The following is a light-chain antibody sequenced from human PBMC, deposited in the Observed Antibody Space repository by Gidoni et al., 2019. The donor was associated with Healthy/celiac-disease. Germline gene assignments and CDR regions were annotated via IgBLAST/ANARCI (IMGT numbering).Light chain of an antibody. CDR1: SSDVGSYNL. V-gene: IGLV2-23*02. CDR3: GAYAGSRVV. Sequence: QSALTQPASVSGSPGQSITISCTGTSSDVGSYNLVSWYQQQPGKAPKLMIYEVSKRPSGVSNRFSGSKSGNTASLTISGLQAEDEADYYCGAYAGSRVVFGGGTKLTVL. CDR2: EVS. J-gene: IGLJ3*02.